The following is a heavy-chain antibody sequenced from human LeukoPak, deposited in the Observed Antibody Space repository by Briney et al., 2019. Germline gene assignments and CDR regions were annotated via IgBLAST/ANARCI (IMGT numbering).Heavy chain of an antibody. J-gene: IGHJ6*03. CDR2: ISSSSSTI. Sequence: GGSLRLSCAASGFTFSSYSMNWVRQAPGKGLEWVSYISSSSSTIYYADSVKGRFTISRDDAKNSLYLQMNSLRAEDTAVYYCAKDGDIVATTPLSYYYYYMDVWGKGTAVTISS. CDR3: AKDGDIVATTPLSYYYYYMDV. V-gene: IGHV3-48*04. D-gene: IGHD5-12*01. CDR1: GFTFSSYS.